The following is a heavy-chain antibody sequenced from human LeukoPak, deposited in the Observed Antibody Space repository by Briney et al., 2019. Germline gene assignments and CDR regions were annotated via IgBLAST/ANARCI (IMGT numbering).Heavy chain of an antibody. CDR1: GFTFSSYG. J-gene: IGHJ4*02. D-gene: IGHD3-22*01. Sequence: GGSLRLSCAASGFTFSSYGMLWVRQAPGKGLEWVAVISYDGSNKYYADSVKGRLTISRDNSKTTLYLQMNSLRAEDTAVYYCAKGYYYDSSGYYFFDYWGQGTLVTVSS. CDR3: AKGYYYDSSGYYFFDY. V-gene: IGHV3-30*18. CDR2: ISYDGSNK.